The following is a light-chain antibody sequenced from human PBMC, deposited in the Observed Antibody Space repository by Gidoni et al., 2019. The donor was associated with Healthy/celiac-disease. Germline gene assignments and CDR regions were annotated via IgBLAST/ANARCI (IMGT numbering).Light chain of an antibody. CDR1: SSDVGGYNY. CDR2: DVS. J-gene: IGLJ2*01. CDR3: CSYAGSYTVV. Sequence: QSALTQPRSGPGSPGQPVTISCTGTSSDVGGYNYVPWYQQHPGKAPKLMIYDVSKRPSGVPDRFSGSKSGNTASLTISGLQAEDEADYYCCSYAGSYTVVFGGGTKLTVL. V-gene: IGLV2-11*01.